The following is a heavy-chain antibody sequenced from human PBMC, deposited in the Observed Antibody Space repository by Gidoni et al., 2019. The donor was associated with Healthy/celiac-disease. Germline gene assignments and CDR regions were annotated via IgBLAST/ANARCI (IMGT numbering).Heavy chain of an antibody. CDR1: GGTFRSYA. D-gene: IGHD1-26*01. V-gene: IGHV1-69*01. CDR3: ARDRDKGSPDDFDI. J-gene: IGHJ3*02. Sequence: QVQLVQSGAEVTKPVSSVNVSCKASGGTFRSYAISWVRQAPGQGLEWMGGIIPIFGTANYAQKFKGRVTITADESTSTAYMELSSLRAEDTAVYYCARDRDKGSPDDFDIWGQGTMVTVSS. CDR2: IIPIFGTA.